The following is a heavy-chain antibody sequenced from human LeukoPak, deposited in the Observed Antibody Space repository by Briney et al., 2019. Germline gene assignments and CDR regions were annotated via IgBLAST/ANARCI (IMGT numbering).Heavy chain of an antibody. J-gene: IGHJ5*02. Sequence: GASVKVSCKASGYTFTSYDINWVRQATGQGLEWMGWMNPNSGNTGYAQKFQGRVTMTRNTSISTAYMELSRLRSDDTAVYYCARDSCGDCYSDSRWFDPWGQGTLVTVSS. CDR1: GYTFTSYD. CDR3: ARDSCGDCYSDSRWFDP. D-gene: IGHD2-21*01. V-gene: IGHV1-8*01. CDR2: MNPNSGNT.